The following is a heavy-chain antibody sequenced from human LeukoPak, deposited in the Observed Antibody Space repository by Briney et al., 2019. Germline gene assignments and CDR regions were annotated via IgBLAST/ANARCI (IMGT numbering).Heavy chain of an antibody. CDR3: VREACSGGSCYPFDY. V-gene: IGHV3-74*01. Sequence: GGSLRLSCAASGLTFSSYWMHWVRQAPGKGLVWVLHINNDGSSTRYVDSVKGRFTISRDNAKNTLYLQMNSLRAEDTAVYYCVREACSGGSCYPFDYWGQGTLVTVSS. D-gene: IGHD2-15*01. CDR2: INNDGSST. J-gene: IGHJ4*02. CDR1: GLTFSSYW.